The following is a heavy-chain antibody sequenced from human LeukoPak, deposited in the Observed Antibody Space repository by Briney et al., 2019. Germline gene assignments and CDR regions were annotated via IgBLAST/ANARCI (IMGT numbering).Heavy chain of an antibody. CDR2: INHSGST. CDR3: ARSSSRSGMY. CDR1: GGSCSGYY. V-gene: IGHV4-34*01. J-gene: IGHJ4*02. D-gene: IGHD3-10*01. Sequence: SETLSLTCAGYGGSCSGYYWSWIRHPPGKGREGSGEINHSGSTNDNPSLKSRVTISVDTSKNQFSLTLSSVTAADTAVYYCARSSSRSGMYWGQGTLVTVSS.